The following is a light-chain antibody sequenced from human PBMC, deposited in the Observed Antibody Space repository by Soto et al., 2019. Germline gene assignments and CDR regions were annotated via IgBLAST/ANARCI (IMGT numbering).Light chain of an antibody. CDR2: AAS. CDR1: QGISSY. CDR3: QQLNSYPPDFT. Sequence: DLQLTQSPSFLSASVGDRVTITCRASQGISSYLAWYQQKPGKAPKLLIYAASTLQSGVPSRFSGSGSGTEFTLTISSLQPEDFATYYCQQLNSYPPDFTFGPGTKVDIK. V-gene: IGKV1-9*01. J-gene: IGKJ3*01.